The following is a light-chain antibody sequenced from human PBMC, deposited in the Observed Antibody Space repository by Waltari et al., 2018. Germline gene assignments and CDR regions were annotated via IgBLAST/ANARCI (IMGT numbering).Light chain of an antibody. V-gene: IGKV1-39*01. CDR3: QQSYKTPYT. Sequence: DIQMTQSPSSLSVSVGDKVTITCRASQSITLYVDWYQQKPGKAPKLLIYAASTLKTGVPSRFSGSGSGTEFTVTISSVQSEDFATYYCQQSYKTPYTFGQGTKLEI. CDR2: AAS. CDR1: QSITLY. J-gene: IGKJ2*01.